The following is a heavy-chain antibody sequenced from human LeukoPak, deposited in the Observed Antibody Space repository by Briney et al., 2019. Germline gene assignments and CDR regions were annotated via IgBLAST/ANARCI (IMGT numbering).Heavy chain of an antibody. Sequence: SETLSLTCAVSGGSILSTNWWSWVRQPPGRGLEWIGEVHLSGASNYNPSLKSRVNMSIDKSRNQLSLELTSVTAADTAIYYCAREDGAFSPFGFWGQGTVVTVSS. J-gene: IGHJ4*02. CDR2: VHLSGAS. CDR3: AREDGAFSPFGF. CDR1: GGSILSTNW. D-gene: IGHD5-24*01. V-gene: IGHV4-4*02.